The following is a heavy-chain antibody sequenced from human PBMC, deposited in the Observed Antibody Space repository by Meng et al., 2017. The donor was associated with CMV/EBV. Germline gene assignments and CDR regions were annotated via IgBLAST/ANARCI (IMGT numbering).Heavy chain of an antibody. CDR3: ARVALNLNDY. D-gene: IGHD3-3*02. CDR2: INPNSGGT. Sequence: ASVKVSCKTSGYTFTGYYMHWVRQAPGQGLEWMGWINPNSGGTKYAQKFQGRVTMTRDTAINTAYMELSRLTSYDTAVYYCARVALNLNDYWGQGTLVTVPQ. J-gene: IGHJ4*02. CDR1: GYTFTGYY. V-gene: IGHV1-2*02.